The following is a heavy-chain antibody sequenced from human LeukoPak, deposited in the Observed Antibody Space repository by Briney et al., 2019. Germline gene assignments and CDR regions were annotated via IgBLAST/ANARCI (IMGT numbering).Heavy chain of an antibody. CDR1: GFIFNNYA. Sequence: PGGSLRLSCAGSGFIFNNYAMHWVRQPPGKGLEWVSAISGGGGSTYYADSVKGRFTISRDNSKNTLYLQMNSLRAEDTALYYCAKDITIFAVAIFDPWGQGTLVTVSS. CDR3: AKDITIFAVAIFDP. J-gene: IGHJ5*02. D-gene: IGHD3-3*01. CDR2: ISGGGGST. V-gene: IGHV3-23*01.